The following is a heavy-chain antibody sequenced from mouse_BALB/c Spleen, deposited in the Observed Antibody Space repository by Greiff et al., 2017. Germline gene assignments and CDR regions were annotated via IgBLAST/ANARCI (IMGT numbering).Heavy chain of an antibody. Sequence: EVKLVESGGGLVQPGGSLRLSCATSGFTFTDYYMSWVRQPPGKALEWLGFIRNKANGYTTEYSASVKGRFTISRDNSQSILYLQMNTLRAEDSATYYCARDSGKNYYAMDYWGQGTSVTVSS. CDR1: GFTFTDYY. V-gene: IGHV7-3*02. CDR3: ARDSGKNYYAMDY. CDR2: IRNKANGYTT. J-gene: IGHJ4*01.